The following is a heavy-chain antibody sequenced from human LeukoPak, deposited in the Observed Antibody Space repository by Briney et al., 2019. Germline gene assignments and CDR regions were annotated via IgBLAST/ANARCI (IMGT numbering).Heavy chain of an antibody. CDR2: IYSDNT. CDR3: ARRAGAYSHPYDY. Sequence: GGSLRLSCTVSGFTVSSNSMSWVRQAPGKGLEWVSFIYSDNTHYSDSVKGRFTISRGNSKNTLYLQTNSLRAEDTAVYYCARRAGAYSHPYDYWGQGTLVTVSS. J-gene: IGHJ4*02. D-gene: IGHD4/OR15-4a*01. V-gene: IGHV3-53*01. CDR1: GFTVSSNS.